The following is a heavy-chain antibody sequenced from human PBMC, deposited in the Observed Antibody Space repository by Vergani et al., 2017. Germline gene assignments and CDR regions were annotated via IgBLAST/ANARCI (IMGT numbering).Heavy chain of an antibody. Sequence: QVQLVQSGAEVKKPGSSVKVSCKASGGTFSSYTISWVRQAPGQGLEWMGRIIPILGIANYAQKFQGRVTITADKSTSTVYMELSSLRSEDTAVYYCARDGNYGSSGYCDYWGQGTLVTVSS. CDR2: IIPILGIA. J-gene: IGHJ4*02. D-gene: IGHD3-22*01. CDR3: ARDGNYGSSGYCDY. CDR1: GGTFSSYT. V-gene: IGHV1-69*08.